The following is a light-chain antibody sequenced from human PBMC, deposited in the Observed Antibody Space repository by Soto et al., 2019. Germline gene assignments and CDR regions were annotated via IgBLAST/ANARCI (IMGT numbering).Light chain of an antibody. CDR1: QSVSSN. CDR3: QQYNNWPRT. CDR2: GAS. V-gene: IGKV3-15*01. J-gene: IGKJ1*01. Sequence: EIVMTQSPATLSVSPGERATLSCRASQSVSSNIAWYQQKPDQAPRLLIYGASTRATGIPARFSGSGSGTEFTLTISSLQSEDFAVYYCQQYNNWPRTFGQGTKVDIK.